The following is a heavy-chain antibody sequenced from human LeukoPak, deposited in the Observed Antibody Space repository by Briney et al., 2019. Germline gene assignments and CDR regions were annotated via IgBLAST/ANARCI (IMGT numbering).Heavy chain of an antibody. V-gene: IGHV3-30*18. CDR3: AKDRDWFGSSWHHFDY. Sequence: GGSLRLSCAASGFTFSSYSMNWVRQAPGKGLEWVAVTSYDGSNEYYADSVKGRFTISRDNSKNTLYLQMNSLRAEDTAVYYCAKDRDWFGSSWHHFDYWGQGTLVTVSS. CDR2: TSYDGSNE. D-gene: IGHD6-13*01. J-gene: IGHJ4*02. CDR1: GFTFSSYS.